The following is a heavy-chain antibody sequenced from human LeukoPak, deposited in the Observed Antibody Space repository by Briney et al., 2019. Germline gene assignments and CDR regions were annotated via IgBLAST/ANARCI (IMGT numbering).Heavy chain of an antibody. J-gene: IGHJ3*01. D-gene: IGHD4-17*01. CDR2: IFHSGNT. V-gene: IGHV4-38-2*02. Sequence: SETLSLTCAVSGYSISSGYYWGWLRQSPGKGLEWIGSIFHSGNTYYNPSLKSRVTISVDTSMNQFSLRLTPVTAADTALYFCAREPVPQDYGDTVNAYDLWGQGTMVIVSS. CDR1: GYSISSGYY. CDR3: AREPVPQDYGDTVNAYDL.